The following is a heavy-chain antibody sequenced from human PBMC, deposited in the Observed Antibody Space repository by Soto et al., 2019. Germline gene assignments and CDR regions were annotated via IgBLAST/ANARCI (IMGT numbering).Heavy chain of an antibody. CDR3: AKKGLGSLTTYCNSGDCHYAFDI. Sequence: EVQLLESGGGLVQPGGSLRLSCAASGFTFSNYAMTWVRQAPGKGLEWVSTISGGGDGTFYADSVKGRFTIPRDNSRNTVYLQMNSLRAEDTAVYYCAKKGLGSLTTYCNSGDCHYAFDIWGQGTMVTVSS. CDR2: ISGGGDGT. V-gene: IGHV3-23*01. CDR1: GFTFSNYA. D-gene: IGHD2-21*02. J-gene: IGHJ3*02.